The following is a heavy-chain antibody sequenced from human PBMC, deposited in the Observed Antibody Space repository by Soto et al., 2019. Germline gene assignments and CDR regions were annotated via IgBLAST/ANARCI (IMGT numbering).Heavy chain of an antibody. CDR3: ARRSITIFGVVRESWFDP. J-gene: IGHJ5*02. CDR1: GGTFSSYA. V-gene: IGHV1-69*01. Sequence: QVQLVQSGAEVKKPGSSVKVSCKASGGTFSSYAISWVRQAPGQGLEWMGGILPIFGTANYAQKFQGRVTITADESTRTAYMELSSPRSEDTAVYYCARRSITIFGVVRESWFDPWGQGTLVTVSS. CDR2: ILPIFGTA. D-gene: IGHD3-3*01.